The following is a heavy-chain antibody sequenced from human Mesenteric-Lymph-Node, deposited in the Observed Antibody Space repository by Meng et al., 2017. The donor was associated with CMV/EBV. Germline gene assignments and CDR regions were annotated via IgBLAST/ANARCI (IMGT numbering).Heavy chain of an antibody. V-gene: IGHV3-74*03. Sequence: GGSLKISCTASGFTFSNYWMHWVRQTPGMGLVWVSRVNSDGSGTTYADSVKGRFTISRDNAKNTLYLQMNSLRAEDTAVYYCARDGAQTYYYDTSGFFGWGQGTLVTVSS. D-gene: IGHD3-22*01. CDR3: ARDGAQTYYYDTSGFFG. J-gene: IGHJ4*02. CDR1: GFTFSNYW. CDR2: VNSDGSGT.